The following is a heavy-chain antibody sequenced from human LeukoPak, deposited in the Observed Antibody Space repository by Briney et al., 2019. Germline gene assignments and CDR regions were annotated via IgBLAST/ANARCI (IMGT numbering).Heavy chain of an antibody. CDR2: ISGSGGST. D-gene: IGHD1-26*01. Sequence: GGSLRLSCAASGFTFSSYAMSWVRQAPGKGLEWVSAISGSGGSTYYADSAKGRFTISRDNSKNTLYLQMNSLRAEDTAVYYCAKAKGIVGATAVPLDYWGQGTLVTVSS. J-gene: IGHJ4*02. CDR1: GFTFSSYA. V-gene: IGHV3-23*01. CDR3: AKAKGIVGATAVPLDY.